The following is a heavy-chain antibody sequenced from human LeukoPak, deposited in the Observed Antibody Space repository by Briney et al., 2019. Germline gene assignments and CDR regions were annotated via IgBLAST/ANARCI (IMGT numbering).Heavy chain of an antibody. CDR2: INPSGGST. CDR3: AREAGEYYDSSGPLYFDH. Sequence: ASVKVSCKASGYTFTIYYIHWVRQAPGQGLEWMGIINPSGGSTSYAQKFQGRVTMTRDTSTSTVYMELSSLRSEDTAVYYCAREAGEYYDSSGPLYFDHWGQGTLVTVSS. J-gene: IGHJ4*02. CDR1: GYTFTIYY. D-gene: IGHD3-22*01. V-gene: IGHV1-46*01.